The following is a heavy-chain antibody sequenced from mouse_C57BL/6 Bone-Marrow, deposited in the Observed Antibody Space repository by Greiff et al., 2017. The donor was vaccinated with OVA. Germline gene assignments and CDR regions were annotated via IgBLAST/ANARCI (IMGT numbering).Heavy chain of an antibody. J-gene: IGHJ4*01. CDR3: TRGHYYYGRDY. Sequence: EVKLMESGEGLVKPGGSLKLSCAASGFTFSSYAMSWVRQTPEKRLEWVAYISSGGDYIYYADTVKGRFTISRDNARNTLYLQMSSLKSEDTAMYYCTRGHYYYGRDYWGQGTSVTVSS. D-gene: IGHD2-4*01. CDR1: GFTFSSYA. CDR2: ISSGGDYI. V-gene: IGHV5-9-1*02.